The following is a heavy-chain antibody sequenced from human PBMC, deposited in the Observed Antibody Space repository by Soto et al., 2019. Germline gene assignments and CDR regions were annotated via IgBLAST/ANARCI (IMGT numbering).Heavy chain of an antibody. CDR3: AAGGGLPRYY. V-gene: IGHV4-30-2*01. CDR2: IYHSGST. CDR1: GGSISSGGYS. Sequence: ASETLSLTCAVSGGSISSGGYSWSWIRQPPGKGLEWIGYIYHSGSTYYNPSLKSRVTISVDRSKNQFSLKLSSVTAADTAVYYCAAGGGLPRYYWGQGSLVTGSS. D-gene: IGHD5-12*01. J-gene: IGHJ4*02.